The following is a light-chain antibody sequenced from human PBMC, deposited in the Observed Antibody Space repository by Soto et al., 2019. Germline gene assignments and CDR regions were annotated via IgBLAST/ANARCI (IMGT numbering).Light chain of an antibody. V-gene: IGKV1-12*01. CDR2: AAS. CDR3: KQSKSFPLT. J-gene: IGKJ4*02. CDR1: QDIERW. Sequence: DIQMTQSPSSLSASVGDRVSITCRASQDIERWLAWYQQKPGEAPKVLIYAASSLQSGVPSRFSGSGSGTDFSLTISSLQPEDFATYYCKQSKSFPLTVGGGTKVDIK.